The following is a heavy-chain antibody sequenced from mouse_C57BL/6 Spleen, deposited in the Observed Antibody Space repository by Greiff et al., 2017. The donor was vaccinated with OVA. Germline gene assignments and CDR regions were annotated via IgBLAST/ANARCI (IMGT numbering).Heavy chain of an antibody. CDR3: ATGGGLDY. CDR2: INPNNGGT. J-gene: IGHJ2*01. V-gene: IGHV1-22*01. Sequence: VHVKQSGPELVKPGASVKMSCKASGYTFTDYNMHWVKQSHGKSLEWIGYINPNNGGTSYNQKFKGKATLTVNKSSSTAYMELRSLTSEDSAVYYCATGGGLDYWGQGTTLTVSS. CDR1: GYTFTDYN.